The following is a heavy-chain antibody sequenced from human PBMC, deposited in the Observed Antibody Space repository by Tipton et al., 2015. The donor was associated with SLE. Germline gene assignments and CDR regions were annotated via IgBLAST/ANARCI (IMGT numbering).Heavy chain of an antibody. V-gene: IGHV4-39*01. CDR1: GGSISSSHYY. CDR2: IYYSANT. J-gene: IGHJ5*02. CDR3: TSHVVGVASRPGWFDT. D-gene: IGHD2-15*01. Sequence: TLSLTCTVSGGSISSSHYYWDWIRQPPGKGLEWLGSIYYSANTYYNPSLKSRVTISVDTSRNQFSLKLNFVTAADTAFYYCTSHVVGVASRPGWFDTWGQGTLVSVSS.